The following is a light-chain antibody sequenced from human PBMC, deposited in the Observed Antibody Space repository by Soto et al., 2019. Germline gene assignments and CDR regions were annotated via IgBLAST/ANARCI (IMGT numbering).Light chain of an antibody. CDR1: HSLLHSNGYNY. Sequence: DIVVTQSPLTLPVTPVEASSISFSSGHSLLHSNGYNYLDWYLQKPGQSPQLLIYLGSNRASGVPDRFSGSGSGTDFTLKISRVEAEDVGVYYCVQALQSPPWTFGQGTKVDIK. CDR3: VQALQSPPWT. J-gene: IGKJ1*01. CDR2: LGS. V-gene: IGKV2-28*01.